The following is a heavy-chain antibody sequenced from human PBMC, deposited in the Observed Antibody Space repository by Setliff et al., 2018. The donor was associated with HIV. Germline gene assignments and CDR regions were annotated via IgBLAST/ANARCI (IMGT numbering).Heavy chain of an antibody. V-gene: IGHV1-69*10. D-gene: IGHD3-10*02. J-gene: IGHJ3*02. CDR3: ARGEARMFGEIPNDAFEI. CDR1: GGTFSSYA. Sequence: AASVKVSCKASGGTFSSYAISWVRQAPGQGLEWVGGIIPILGTPKYAQTFQGRVTITADKSTSTAYMELSSLRSDDTAIYYCARGEARMFGEIPNDAFEIWGQGTTVTVSS. CDR2: IIPILGTP.